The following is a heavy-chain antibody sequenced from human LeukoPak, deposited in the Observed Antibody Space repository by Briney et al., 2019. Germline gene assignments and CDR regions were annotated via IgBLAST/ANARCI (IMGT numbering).Heavy chain of an antibody. CDR1: GFTFSSYA. V-gene: IGHV3-23*01. CDR2: ISGSGGST. J-gene: IGHJ4*02. D-gene: IGHD4-17*01. Sequence: GGSLRLSCAASGFTFSSYAMSWVRQAPGKGLEWVSAISGSGGSTYYADSVKGRFTISRDNSKNTLYLQMNCLRAEDTAVYYCAKTRAVRRQGFDYWGQGTLVTVSS. CDR3: AKTRAVRRQGFDY.